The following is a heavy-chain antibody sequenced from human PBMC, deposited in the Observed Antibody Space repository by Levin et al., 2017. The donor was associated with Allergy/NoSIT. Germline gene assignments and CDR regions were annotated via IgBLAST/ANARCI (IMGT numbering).Heavy chain of an antibody. D-gene: IGHD3-10*01. Sequence: PGGSLRLSCSASGFTFSSYAMHWVRQAPGKGLEYVSAISSDGGSTYYADSVKGRFTISRDNSKNTLFLQMSSLRAEDTAVYYCVKNFGSGTYYNYRAHFDYWGQGTLVTVSS. J-gene: IGHJ4*02. CDR3: VKNFGSGTYYNYRAHFDY. CDR2: ISSDGGST. CDR1: GFTFSSYA. V-gene: IGHV3-64D*06.